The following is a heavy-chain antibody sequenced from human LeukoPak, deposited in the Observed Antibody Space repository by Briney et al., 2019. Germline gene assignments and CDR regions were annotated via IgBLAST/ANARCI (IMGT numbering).Heavy chain of an antibody. CDR3: ARAYSSSWYFVDY. D-gene: IGHD6-13*01. Sequence: GGSLRLSCSASGFTFSNYGMHWVRQAPGKGLEWVAVTSYDGSKKYYPDSVKGRFTISRDNSKNTLYLQMNSLRAEDAAVYYCARAYSSSWYFVDYWGQGTLVTVSS. J-gene: IGHJ4*02. CDR2: TSYDGSKK. V-gene: IGHV3-30*03. CDR1: GFTFSNYG.